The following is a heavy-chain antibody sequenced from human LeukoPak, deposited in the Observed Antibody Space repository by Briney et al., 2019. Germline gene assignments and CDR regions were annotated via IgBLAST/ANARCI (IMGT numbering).Heavy chain of an antibody. J-gene: IGHJ4*02. CDR1: GGSFSGYY. CDR3: ARGRRYGGYDPFDY. D-gene: IGHD5-12*01. CDR2: INHSGST. Sequence: SETLSLTCAVYGGSFSGYYWSWIRQPPGKGLEWIGEINHSGSTNYNPSLKSRVTISVDTSKNQFSLRLSSVTAADTAVYYCARGRRYGGYDPFDYWGQGTLVTVSS. V-gene: IGHV4-34*01.